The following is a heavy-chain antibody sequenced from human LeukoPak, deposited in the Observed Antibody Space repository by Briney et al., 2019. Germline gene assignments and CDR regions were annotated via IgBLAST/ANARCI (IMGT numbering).Heavy chain of an antibody. D-gene: IGHD2-8*02. CDR3: GTWGMNTGLDS. Sequence: PGESLRLACSGCRFTLSNIWMGCVRQAPGKGLELVTKINPRGSDKYYVGSAEGRFTVSKANAKNSVYLQLNSLRVEDTGIYYCGTWGMNTGLDSWGQGTLVSVSA. V-gene: IGHV3-7*01. CDR1: RFTLSNIW. CDR2: INPRGSDK. J-gene: IGHJ5*01.